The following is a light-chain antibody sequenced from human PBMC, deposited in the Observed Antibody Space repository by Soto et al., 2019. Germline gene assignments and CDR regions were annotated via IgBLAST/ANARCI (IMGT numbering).Light chain of an antibody. J-gene: IGLJ2*01. V-gene: IGLV2-8*01. CDR3: SSYAGSNNVV. CDR1: TSDVGGYKY. Sequence: QSALTQPPSASGSPGQSVTISCTGTTSDVGGYKYVSWYQQHPGKAPKLMIYEVSKRHSGVPDRFSGSKSGSTASLTVSGLQAEDEADYYCSSYAGSNNVVLGGGTQLTVL. CDR2: EVS.